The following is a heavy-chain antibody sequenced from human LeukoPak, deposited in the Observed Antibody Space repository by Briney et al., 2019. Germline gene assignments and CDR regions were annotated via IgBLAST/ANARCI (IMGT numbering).Heavy chain of an antibody. Sequence: SETLSLTCAVYGGSFSGYYWSWIRQPPGKGLEWIGEINHSGSTNYNPSLKSRVTISVDTSKNQFSLKLSSVTAADTAVYYCARRLSWFDPWGQGTLVTVSS. CDR1: GGSFSGYY. D-gene: IGHD2-15*01. CDR2: INHSGST. CDR3: ARRLSWFDP. V-gene: IGHV4-34*01. J-gene: IGHJ5*02.